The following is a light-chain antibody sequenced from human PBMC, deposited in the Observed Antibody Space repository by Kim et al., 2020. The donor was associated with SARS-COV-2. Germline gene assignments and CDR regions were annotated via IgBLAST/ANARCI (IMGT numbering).Light chain of an antibody. J-gene: IGLJ1*01. CDR3: QVWDITSDHYV. Sequence: PRETAWITWGGNNMGDQSVPWYLERAGQAPVVVIYYDTDRPSGIPERFSGSKSATTATLTISRVEAGDEVDYYCQVWDITSDHYVFGTGTKVTVL. V-gene: IGLV3-21*04. CDR2: YDT. CDR1: NMGDQS.